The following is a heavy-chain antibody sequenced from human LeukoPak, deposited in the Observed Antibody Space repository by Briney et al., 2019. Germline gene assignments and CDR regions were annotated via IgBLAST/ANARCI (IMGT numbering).Heavy chain of an antibody. J-gene: IGHJ5*02. D-gene: IGHD4-17*01. V-gene: IGHV4-39*01. CDR3: HYGDNADP. CDR2: IYYSGST. Sequence: SGTLSLTCTVSGGSISSSSYYWGWIRQPPGKGLEWIGSIYYSGSTYYNPSLKSRVTISVDTSKNQFSLKLSSVTAADTAVYYCHYGDNADPWGQGTLVTVSS. CDR1: GGSISSSSYY.